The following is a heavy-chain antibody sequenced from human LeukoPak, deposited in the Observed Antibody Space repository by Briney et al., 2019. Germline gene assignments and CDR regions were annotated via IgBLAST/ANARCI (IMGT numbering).Heavy chain of an antibody. V-gene: IGHV1-2*02. CDR3: SRASNDKYYDFWSGCFE. CDR1: GYTFTGYY. Sequence: AAVNVSCKASGYTFTGYYMHWVRQAPGQGLEGMGWINPNSGGTNYAQKFQRRVTMTRDTCISTAYMELSRLRSDRTAVYCGSRASNDKYYDFWSGCFEWGQGTLVTVSS. J-gene: IGHJ4*02. D-gene: IGHD3-3*01. CDR2: INPNSGGT.